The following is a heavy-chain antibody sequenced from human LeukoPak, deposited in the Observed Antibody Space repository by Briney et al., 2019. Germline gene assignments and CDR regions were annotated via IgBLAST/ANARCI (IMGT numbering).Heavy chain of an antibody. CDR1: GSSFSDYY. CDR3: ARVRDSWAF. D-gene: IGHD3-22*01. CDR2: ISRDGATI. Sequence: GGSLRLSCAASGSSFSDYYMSWIRQAPGKGLEWLSYISRDGATIYYADSVKGRFTISRDNAKNSLYLQMNSLRAEDTAVYYCARVRDSWAFWGQGTLVTVPS. V-gene: IGHV3-11*04. J-gene: IGHJ4*02.